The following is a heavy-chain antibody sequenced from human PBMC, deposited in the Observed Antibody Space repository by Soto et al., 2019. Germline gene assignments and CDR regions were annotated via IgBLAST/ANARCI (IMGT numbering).Heavy chain of an antibody. V-gene: IGHV4-30-4*02. Sequence: SETLSLTCSVSGGSISSGDYYWNWIRQPPGKGLEWIGHIYYSGSTYYNSSLKSRVTISIGTSKNQFSLKLTSLTATDTAVYYCARGGPSSKWLDPWGKGTLVTVSS. J-gene: IGHJ5*02. CDR3: ARGGPSSKWLDP. CDR2: IYYSGST. CDR1: GGSISSGDYY.